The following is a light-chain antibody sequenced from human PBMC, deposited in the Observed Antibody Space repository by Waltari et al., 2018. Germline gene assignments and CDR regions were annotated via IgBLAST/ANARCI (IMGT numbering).Light chain of an antibody. V-gene: IGLV1-44*01. Sequence: QSVLTQPPSASGTPGQRVTISCSGSSSNIGGNTVTWYQHLPGTAPKLLIYSTNLRPAGVPDRFSGSKSGTSASLAISGLQSEDEADYYWAAWDDSLNGYVVFGGGTKLTVL. CDR3: AAWDDSLNGYVV. J-gene: IGLJ2*01. CDR2: STN. CDR1: SSNIGGNT.